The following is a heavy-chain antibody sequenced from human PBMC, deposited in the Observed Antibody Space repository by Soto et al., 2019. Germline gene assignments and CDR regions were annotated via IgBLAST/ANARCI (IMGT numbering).Heavy chain of an antibody. V-gene: IGHV3-23*01. CDR1: GFAFSTYA. Sequence: GGSLRLSCAASGFAFSTYAMTWVRQAPGKGLEWVSVISGSGGSSYYAASVKGRFTISRDNSKNTLFLQMSGLRAEDTAVYYCAKVTKRAAAGRYEYYKYGMDVCRQRTTVTGS. CDR2: ISGSGGSS. J-gene: IGHJ6*02. D-gene: IGHD6-13*01. CDR3: AKVTKRAAAGRYEYYKYGMDV.